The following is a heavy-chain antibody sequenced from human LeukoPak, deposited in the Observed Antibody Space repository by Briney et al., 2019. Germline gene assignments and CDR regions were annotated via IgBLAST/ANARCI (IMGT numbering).Heavy chain of an antibody. J-gene: IGHJ4*02. CDR3: ARVGKNGWDFDH. CDR1: GFTFSAYW. D-gene: IGHD6-19*01. V-gene: IGHV3-7*01. CDR2: INEGGNSK. Sequence: GGSLRLSCAASGFTFSAYWMTWVRQAPGKGLEWVANINEGGNSKYYVDSVRGRFTISRDKTKDLLHLQMSSLRAEDTAVYYCARVGKNGWDFDHWGQGTLVTVSS.